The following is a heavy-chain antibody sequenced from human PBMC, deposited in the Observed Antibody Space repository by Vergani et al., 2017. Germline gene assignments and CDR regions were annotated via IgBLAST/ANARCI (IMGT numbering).Heavy chain of an antibody. D-gene: IGHD2-2*01. CDR3: AKSRYCSSTSCYPAYYYMDV. J-gene: IGHJ6*03. CDR2: ISGSGGST. Sequence: VQLVESGGGLVKPGGSLRLSCAASGFTFSDYYMSWIRQAPGKGLEWVSAISGSGGSTYYADSVKGRFTISRDNSKNTLYLQMNSLRAEDTAVYYCAKSRYCSSTSCYPAYYYMDVWGKGTTVTVSS. CDR1: GFTFSDYY. V-gene: IGHV3-23*04.